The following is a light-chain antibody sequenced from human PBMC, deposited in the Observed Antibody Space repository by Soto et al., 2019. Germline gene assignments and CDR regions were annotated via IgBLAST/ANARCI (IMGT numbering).Light chain of an antibody. J-gene: IGLJ3*02. CDR2: SNT. CDR3: ASWDDSLFGWV. V-gene: IGLV1-47*02. Sequence: QSVLPQPPSLSGTPGQVVTMSCSGGSSNIATNYVYWYQLLPGTAPKLVIFSNTIRPPRVPDRFSGSKSGASASLVISGLRSEDEADYFCASWDDSLFGWVFGGGTKLTVL. CDR1: SSNIATNY.